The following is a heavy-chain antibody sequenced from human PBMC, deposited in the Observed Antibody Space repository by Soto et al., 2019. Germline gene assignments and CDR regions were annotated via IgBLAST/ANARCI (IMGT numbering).Heavy chain of an antibody. Sequence: SGPTLVNPTQTLTLTCTFSGFSLSTSGVGVGWIRQPPGKALEWLALIYWNDDKRYSPSLKSRLTITKDTSKNQVVLTMTNMDPVDTATYYCAHRLPPVEYDILTGYYILSKTFCDFDYWGQGTLVTVSS. CDR1: GFSLSTSGVG. J-gene: IGHJ4*02. D-gene: IGHD3-9*01. CDR3: AHRLPPVEYDILTGYYILSKTFCDFDY. CDR2: IYWNDDK. V-gene: IGHV2-5*01.